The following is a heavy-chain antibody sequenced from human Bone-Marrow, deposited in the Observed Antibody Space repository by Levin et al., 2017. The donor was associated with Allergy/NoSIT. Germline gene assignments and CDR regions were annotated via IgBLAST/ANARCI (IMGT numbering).Heavy chain of an antibody. CDR1: GFRFSDYY. CDR3: ARSRAGRFSGNFHGVVAH. V-gene: IGHV3-11*01. J-gene: IGHJ5*02. D-gene: IGHD1-1*01. CDR2: IYGGGATT. Sequence: GGSLRLSCVVSGFRFSDYYMSWIRQAPGGRLEWISYIYGGGATTYYADSVKGRFTISKDTDKSSLFLQMNNLRADDTAMYFCARSRAGRFSGNFHGVVAHWGQGSLVTVSS.